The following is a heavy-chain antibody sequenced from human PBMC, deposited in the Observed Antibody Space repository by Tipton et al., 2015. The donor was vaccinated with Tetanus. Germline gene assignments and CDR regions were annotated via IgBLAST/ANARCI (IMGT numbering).Heavy chain of an antibody. V-gene: IGHV4-31*03. CDR2: IYYTAHN. D-gene: IGHD1-26*01. CDR3: ARFNWETRTVAFDI. Sequence: TLSLTCTVSGASINAGGYLWTWVRQQPGKGLEWIGNIYYTAHNSYNPSLDSRVSISVDTSKNQCSLRLTSVTPADTAVYFCARFNWETRTVAFDIWGRGTMVIVSS. J-gene: IGHJ3*02. CDR1: GASINAGGYL.